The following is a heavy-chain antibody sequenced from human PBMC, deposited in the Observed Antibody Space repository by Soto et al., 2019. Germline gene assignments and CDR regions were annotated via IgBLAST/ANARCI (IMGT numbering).Heavy chain of an antibody. J-gene: IGHJ3*02. Sequence: ASVKVSCKPSGYTFTNHGINWVRQAPGQGLEWMGWINPYNANTNYAQKLQGRVTMTTDTSTGTAYMDLRSLTSDDTAVYYCARDRVAGIWGDAFDIWGQGTMVTVSS. CDR2: INPYNANT. D-gene: IGHD3-16*01. CDR3: ARDRVAGIWGDAFDI. CDR1: GYTFTNHG. V-gene: IGHV1-18*04.